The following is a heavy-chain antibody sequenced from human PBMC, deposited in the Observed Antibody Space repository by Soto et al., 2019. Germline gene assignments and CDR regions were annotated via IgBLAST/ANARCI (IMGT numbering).Heavy chain of an antibody. J-gene: IGHJ4*02. V-gene: IGHV4-4*02. Sequence: QMQLHESGPGLVEPSGTLSLTCAVLSGSITSSTWLSWVRQPPGKGLEWVGEIHHGGTTTYNPSLESRVSRSIDGSRNQFSLWLTSVTAPDTAGYYCAGRTTCCGAPLWGQGTLVTVSS. CDR2: IHHGGTT. CDR3: AGRTTCCGAPL. CDR1: SGSITSSTW. D-gene: IGHD2-2*01.